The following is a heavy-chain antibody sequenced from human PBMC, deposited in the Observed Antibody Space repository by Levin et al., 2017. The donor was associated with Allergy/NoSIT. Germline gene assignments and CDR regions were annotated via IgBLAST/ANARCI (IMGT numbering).Heavy chain of an antibody. CDR3: ARLPRTPDHFDY. Sequence: PSETLSLTCTVSGGSISSYYWSWIRQPPGKGLEWIGYIYYSGSTNYNPSLKSRVTISVDTSKNQFSLKLSSVTAADTAVYYCARLPRTPDHFDYWGQGTLVTVSS. J-gene: IGHJ4*02. CDR2: IYYSGST. D-gene: IGHD2-15*01. CDR1: GGSISSYY. V-gene: IGHV4-59*08.